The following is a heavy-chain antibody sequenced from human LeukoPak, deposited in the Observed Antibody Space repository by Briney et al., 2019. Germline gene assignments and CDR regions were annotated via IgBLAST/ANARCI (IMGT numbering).Heavy chain of an antibody. V-gene: IGHV1-2*02. Sequence: GASVKVSCKASGYTFTGYYMHWVRQAPGQGLEWMGWINPNSGGTNYAQKFQDRITMTRDTSISTAYMELSRLRSDDTAVYYCARAIYDYVWGSYRYAFDIWGQGTMVTVSS. CDR1: GYTFTGYY. J-gene: IGHJ3*02. CDR2: INPNSGGT. CDR3: ARAIYDYVWGSYRYAFDI. D-gene: IGHD3-16*02.